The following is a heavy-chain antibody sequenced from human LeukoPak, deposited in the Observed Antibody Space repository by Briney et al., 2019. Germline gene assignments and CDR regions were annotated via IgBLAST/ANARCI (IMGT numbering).Heavy chain of an antibody. Sequence: PGGSLRLTCAASAFTFSSYEMYWVRQAPAKGLEWVSYISSSGSTIYYADSVKGRFTISRDNAKNSLYLQMNSLRAEDTAVYYCAELGITMIGGVWGKGTTVTISS. D-gene: IGHD3-10*02. CDR1: AFTFSSYE. V-gene: IGHV3-48*03. J-gene: IGHJ6*04. CDR2: ISSSGSTI. CDR3: AELGITMIGGV.